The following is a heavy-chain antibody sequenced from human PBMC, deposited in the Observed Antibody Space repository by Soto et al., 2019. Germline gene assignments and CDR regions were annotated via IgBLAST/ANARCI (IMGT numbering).Heavy chain of an antibody. CDR1: GYTFSSYH. Sequence: QVQLVQSGAEVKKPGASVKVSCKASGYTFSSYHISWVRQAPGQGLEWMGWISAYNGNTNYAQKPQXXXTXXTDTSTSTAYMELRSLRSDDTAVYYCARDGPPPDYWGQGTLVTVSS. J-gene: IGHJ4*02. V-gene: IGHV1-18*01. CDR3: ARDGPPPDY. CDR2: ISAYNGNT.